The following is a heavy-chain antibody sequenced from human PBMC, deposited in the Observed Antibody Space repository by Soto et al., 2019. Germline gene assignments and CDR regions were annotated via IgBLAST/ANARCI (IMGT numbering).Heavy chain of an antibody. CDR3: ARDASPYCGGDCYSAHWFDP. V-gene: IGHV1-69*13. CDR1: GGTFSSYA. CDR2: IIPIFGTA. D-gene: IGHD2-21*02. J-gene: IGHJ5*02. Sequence: SVKVSCKASGGTFSSYAISWVRQAPGQGLEWMGGIIPIFGTANYAQKFQGRVTITADESTSTAYMELSSLRSEDTAVYYCARDASPYCGGDCYSAHWFDPWGQGTLVTVSS.